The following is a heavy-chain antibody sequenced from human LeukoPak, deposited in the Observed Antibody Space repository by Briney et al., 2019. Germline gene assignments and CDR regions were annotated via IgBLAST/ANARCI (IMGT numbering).Heavy chain of an antibody. CDR1: GGSMNDYY. CDR2: IYYRGNT. Sequence: SETLSLTCNVSGGSMNDYYWSWIQQPPGKGLECVGYIYYRGNTNYNPSLKSRVTISVDTSQNQFSLKLRSVTAADTAIYFCARGGDSSSWFNHDCWGQGTLVTVSS. D-gene: IGHD6-13*01. V-gene: IGHV4-59*01. CDR3: ARGGDSSSWFNHDC. J-gene: IGHJ4*02.